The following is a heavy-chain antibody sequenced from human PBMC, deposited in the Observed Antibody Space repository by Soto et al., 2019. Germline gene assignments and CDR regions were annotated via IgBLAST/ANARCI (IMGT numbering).Heavy chain of an antibody. CDR2: ISSSSSYI. Sequence: GGSLRLSCAASGFTFSSYSMNWVRQAPGKGLEWVSSISSSSSYIYYADSVKGRFTISRDNAKNSLYLQMNSLRAEDTAVYYCASGDYCSSTSCSAYFDYWGQGTRVTVSS. D-gene: IGHD2-2*01. J-gene: IGHJ4*02. CDR1: GFTFSSYS. CDR3: ASGDYCSSTSCSAYFDY. V-gene: IGHV3-21*01.